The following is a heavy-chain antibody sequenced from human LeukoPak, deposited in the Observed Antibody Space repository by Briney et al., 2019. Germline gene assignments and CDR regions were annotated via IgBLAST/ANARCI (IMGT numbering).Heavy chain of an antibody. D-gene: IGHD3-3*01. J-gene: IGHJ5*02. CDR2: ISGSGGST. Sequence: GGSLRLSCAASGFTFSSYAMSWVRQAPGKGLEWVSAISGSGGSTYYADSVKGRFTISRDYSKNTLYLQMNSLRAEDTAVYYCAKLLNYDFWSGYPNGNWFDPWGQGTLVTVSS. CDR1: GFTFSSYA. V-gene: IGHV3-23*01. CDR3: AKLLNYDFWSGYPNGNWFDP.